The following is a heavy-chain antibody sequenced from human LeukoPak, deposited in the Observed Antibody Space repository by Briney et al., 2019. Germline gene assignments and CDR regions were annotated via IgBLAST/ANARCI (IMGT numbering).Heavy chain of an antibody. CDR2: INWNGGST. CDR1: GFTFDDYG. CDR3: ARSMTTVTTRFFDL. V-gene: IGHV3-20*04. J-gene: IGHJ2*01. Sequence: LTGGSLRLSCAASGFTFDDYGMSWVRQAPGKGLEWVSGINWNGGSTGYADSVKGRFTISRDNAKNSLYLQMNSLRAEDTALYYCARSMTTVTTRFFDLWGRGTLVTVSS. D-gene: IGHD4-17*01.